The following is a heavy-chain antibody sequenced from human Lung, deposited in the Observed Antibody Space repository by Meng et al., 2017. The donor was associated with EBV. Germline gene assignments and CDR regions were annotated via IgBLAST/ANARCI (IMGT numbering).Heavy chain of an antibody. CDR3: ARNRPRGVATGANWFDP. J-gene: IGHJ5*02. V-gene: IGHV1-3*01. CDR1: GYSFTTYA. CDR2: INAGNGNT. D-gene: IGHD5-12*01. Sequence: QVQLVQSGAEVKKPGAPGKVSCKASGYSFTTYAMHWVRQAPGQRLEWMGWINAGNGNTKYSEKFQSRVTITRDTAASTAYMELSSLRSEDTAVYYCARNRPRGVATGANWFDPRGQGTLGTVS.